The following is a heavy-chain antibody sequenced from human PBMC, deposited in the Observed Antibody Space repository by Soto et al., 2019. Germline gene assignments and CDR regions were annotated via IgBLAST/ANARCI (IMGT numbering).Heavy chain of an antibody. Sequence: SETLSLTCAVSGGSIGSGGYSWSWIRQPPGKGLEWIGYIYHSGSTYYNPSLKSRVTISVDRSKNQFSLKLSSVTAADTAVYYCARASGGDSPYFQHWGQGTLVTVSS. D-gene: IGHD2-21*02. CDR1: GGSIGSGGYS. CDR2: IYHSGST. V-gene: IGHV4-30-2*01. CDR3: ARASGGDSPYFQH. J-gene: IGHJ1*01.